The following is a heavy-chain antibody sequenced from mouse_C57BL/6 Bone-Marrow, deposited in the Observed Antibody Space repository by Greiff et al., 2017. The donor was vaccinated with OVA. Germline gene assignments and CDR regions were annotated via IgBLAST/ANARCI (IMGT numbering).Heavy chain of an antibody. CDR2: IRRKSSNYAT. J-gene: IGHJ2*01. CDR3: VRGTTVNYFDY. V-gene: IGHV10-3*01. CDR1: GFTFNTYA. D-gene: IGHD1-1*01. Sequence: VQGVESGGGLVQPKGSLKLSCAASGFTFNTYAMHWVRQAPGRGLEWVARIRRKSSNYATYYADSVKDRFTISRDDSQSMLYLQMNNLKTEATAMYYCVRGTTVNYFDYWGQGTTLTVSS.